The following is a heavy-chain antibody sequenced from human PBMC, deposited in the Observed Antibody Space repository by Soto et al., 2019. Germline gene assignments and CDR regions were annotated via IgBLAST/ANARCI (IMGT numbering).Heavy chain of an antibody. V-gene: IGHV3-30-3*01. CDR2: ISYDGSNK. D-gene: IGHD3-3*01. J-gene: IGHJ3*02. CDR1: GFTFSSYA. Sequence: QVQLVESGGGVVQPGRSLRLSCAASGFTFSSYAMHWVRQAPGKGLEWVAVISYDGSNKYYADSVKGRFTISRDNSKKTLYLQMNSLRAEDTAVYYCAREGTIFGVVTIGGAFDIWGQGTMVTVSS. CDR3: AREGTIFGVVTIGGAFDI.